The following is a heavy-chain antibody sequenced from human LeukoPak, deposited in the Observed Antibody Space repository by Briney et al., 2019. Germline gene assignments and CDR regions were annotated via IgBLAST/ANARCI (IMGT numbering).Heavy chain of an antibody. J-gene: IGHJ6*03. CDR1: GYSISSGYY. CDR2: IYYTGTT. Sequence: SETLSLTCTVSGYSISSGYYWGWIRQPPGKGLEWIGSIYYTGTTTYNPSLKSRVTISSDMSTNQFSLKLTSVTAADTAMYFCVRLNPPHWNSGYYMDVWGEGTTVVVSS. V-gene: IGHV4-38-2*02. D-gene: IGHD1-7*01. CDR3: VRLNPPHWNSGYYMDV.